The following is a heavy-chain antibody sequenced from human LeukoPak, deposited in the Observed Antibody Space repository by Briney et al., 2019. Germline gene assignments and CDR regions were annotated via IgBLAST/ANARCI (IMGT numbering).Heavy chain of an antibody. CDR2: ISSSSNYI. D-gene: IGHD4-17*01. CDR1: GFTFSSYN. J-gene: IGHJ3*02. CDR3: AREVLTVTISLYAFDI. V-gene: IGHV3-21*01. Sequence: PGGSLRLSCAASGFTFSSYNMNWVRQAPGKGLEWVSSISSSSNYIYYADSVKGRFTISRDNAKNSLYLQMNSLRAEDTAVYSCAREVLTVTISLYAFDIWGQGTMVSVSS.